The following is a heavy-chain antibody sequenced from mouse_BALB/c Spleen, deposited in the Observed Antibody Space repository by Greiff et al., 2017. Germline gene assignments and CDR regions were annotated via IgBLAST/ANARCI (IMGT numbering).Heavy chain of an antibody. Sequence: EVKLVESGGGLVQPGGSRKLSCAASGFTFSSFGMHWVRQAPEKGLEWVAYISSGSSTIYYADTVKGRFTISRDNPKNTLFLQMTSLRSEDTAMYYCARLPYYYGSSYGYFDVWGAGTTGTVSS. J-gene: IGHJ1*01. D-gene: IGHD1-1*01. CDR1: GFTFSSFG. CDR3: ARLPYYYGSSYGYFDV. CDR2: ISSGSSTI. V-gene: IGHV5-17*02.